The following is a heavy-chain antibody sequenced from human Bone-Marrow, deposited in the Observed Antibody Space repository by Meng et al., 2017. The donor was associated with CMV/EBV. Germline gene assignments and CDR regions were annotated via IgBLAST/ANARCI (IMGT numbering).Heavy chain of an antibody. CDR1: GYTFTGYY. V-gene: IGHV1-2*02. J-gene: IGHJ1*01. D-gene: IGHD4-23*01. CDR2: INPNSGGT. Sequence: SGYTFTGYYMHWVRQAPGQGLEWMGWINPNSGGTNYAQKFQGRVTMTRDTSISTAYMELSRLRSDDTAVYYCARERGGNLGAEYFQHWGQGTLVTVSS. CDR3: ARERGGNLGAEYFQH.